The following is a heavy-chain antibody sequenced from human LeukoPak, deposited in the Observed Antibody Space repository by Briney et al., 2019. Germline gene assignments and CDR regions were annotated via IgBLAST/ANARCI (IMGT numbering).Heavy chain of an antibody. CDR3: ATRVVRGVIGFDY. CDR2: IIPIFGTA. D-gene: IGHD3-10*01. Sequence: GASVKVSCKASGGTFSSYAISWVRQAPGQGLEWMGAIIPIFGTAIYAQKFQGRVTMTEDTSIDTAYMELSSLRSEDTAVYYCATRVVRGVIGFDYWGQGTLVTVSS. J-gene: IGHJ4*02. CDR1: GGTFSSYA. V-gene: IGHV1-69*06.